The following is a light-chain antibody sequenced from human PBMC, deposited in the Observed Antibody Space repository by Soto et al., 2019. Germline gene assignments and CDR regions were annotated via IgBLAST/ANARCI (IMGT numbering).Light chain of an antibody. CDR3: QQYGSSPFT. J-gene: IGKJ4*01. Sequence: EIVLTQSPGTLSLSPGERATLSCSASQSVSSSYLAWYQQKPGQAPRLLIYGASRRATGIPDRFSGSGSGTDFTLAISRLEPEDLAVYYCQQYGSSPFTFGGGTKVEI. V-gene: IGKV3-20*01. CDR2: GAS. CDR1: QSVSSSY.